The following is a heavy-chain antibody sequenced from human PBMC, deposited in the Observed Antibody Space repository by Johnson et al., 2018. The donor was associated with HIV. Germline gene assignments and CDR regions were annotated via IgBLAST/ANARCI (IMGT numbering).Heavy chain of an antibody. CDR1: GFTFGTYW. J-gene: IGHJ3*02. D-gene: IGHD2/OR15-2a*01. CDR2: IKEDGSAK. CDR3: ARSVSLVRGALDI. Sequence: VQLVESGGGLIQPGGSLRLSCAASGFTFGTYWMSWVRQAPGKGLEWVTNIKEDGSAKYYVDSVRGRYTISRDNAKNSLYLQMNSLRVDDTAVYYCARSVSLVRGALDIWGQGTMVTVSS. V-gene: IGHV3-7*05.